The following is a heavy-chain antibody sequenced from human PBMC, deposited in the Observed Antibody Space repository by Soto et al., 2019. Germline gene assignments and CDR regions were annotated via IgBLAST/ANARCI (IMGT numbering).Heavy chain of an antibody. CDR2: ISAYNGNT. D-gene: IGHD2-8*01. CDR1: GYTFTSYC. J-gene: IGHJ5*02. Sequence: ASVKVSCKASGYTFTSYCISWVRQAPGQGLKWMGWISAYNGNTNYAQKLQGRVTMTTDTSTSTAYMELRSLRSDDTAVYYCARGVLLVYAIKWFDPWGQGTLVTVSS. CDR3: ARGVLLVYAIKWFDP. V-gene: IGHV1-18*01.